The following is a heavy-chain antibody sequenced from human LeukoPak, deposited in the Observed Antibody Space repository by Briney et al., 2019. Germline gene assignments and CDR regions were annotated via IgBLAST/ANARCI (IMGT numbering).Heavy chain of an antibody. Sequence: GGSLRLSCSASGFTFSAYAMYWVRQAPGKGLEYVSGISNNGGRSFYADSVKGRFTISRDNSKNTLYLQMSSLRAEDTAVYYCVKITSVSGGDYWGQGTRLTVSS. J-gene: IGHJ4*02. D-gene: IGHD1-14*01. CDR1: GFTFSAYA. V-gene: IGHV3-64D*09. CDR2: ISNNGGRS. CDR3: VKITSVSGGDY.